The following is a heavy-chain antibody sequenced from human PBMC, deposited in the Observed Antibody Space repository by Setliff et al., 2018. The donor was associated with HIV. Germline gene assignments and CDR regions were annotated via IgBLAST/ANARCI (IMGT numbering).Heavy chain of an antibody. CDR3: ARDTNYYDSSGYYLGAFDI. D-gene: IGHD3-22*01. J-gene: IGHJ3*02. CDR1: GGTFSSYA. Sequence: SVKVSCKASGGTFSSYAISWVRQAPGQGLEWMGGIIPIFGTANYAQKFQGRVTITTDESTSTAYMELSSLRSEDTAVYYCARDTNYYDSSGYYLGAFDIWGQGTMVTVS. V-gene: IGHV1-69*05. CDR2: IIPIFGTA.